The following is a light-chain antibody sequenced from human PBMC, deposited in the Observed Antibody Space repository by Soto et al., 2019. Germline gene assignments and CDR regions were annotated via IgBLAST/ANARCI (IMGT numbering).Light chain of an antibody. Sequence: EIVLTQSPGTLSLSSGERATLSCRASQSISGNYFAWYQQKPGQAPRLLIYGASTRATGIPARFSGSGSGTEFTLTISSLQSEDFAVYYCQQYNNWPLTFGGGTKVDIK. CDR1: QSISGN. V-gene: IGKV3-15*01. CDR2: GAS. CDR3: QQYNNWPLT. J-gene: IGKJ4*01.